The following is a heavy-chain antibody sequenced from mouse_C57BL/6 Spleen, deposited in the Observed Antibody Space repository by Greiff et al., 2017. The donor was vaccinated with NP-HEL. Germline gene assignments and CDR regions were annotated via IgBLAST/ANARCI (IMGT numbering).Heavy chain of an antibody. J-gene: IGHJ4*01. CDR1: GYTFTSYW. CDR3: ARGGYSGNNGAMDE. V-gene: IGHV1-52*01. CDR2: IDPSDSET. D-gene: IGHD2-1*01. Sequence: QVQLQQPGAELVRPGSSVRLSCKASGYTFTSYWIHWVKQRPIQGLEWIGNIDPSDSETHYNQKFKGNATLTVEKSSSTAYMQLSNLTSEDSAVYYCARGGYSGNNGAMDEWGQGTSVTVSS.